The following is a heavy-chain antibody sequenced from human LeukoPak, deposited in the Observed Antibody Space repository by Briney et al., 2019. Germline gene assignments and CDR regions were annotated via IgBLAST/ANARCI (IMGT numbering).Heavy chain of an antibody. D-gene: IGHD6-13*01. CDR1: GGSFSGYY. J-gene: IGHJ6*03. CDR3: ARGSRIAAAGRGFYYYYYMDV. CDR2: INHRGST. Sequence: SETLSLTCAVYGGSFSGYYWSWIRQPPGKGLEWIGEINHRGSTNYNPSHKSLVTISVDTSKNQFSLKLSSVTAADTAVYYCARGSRIAAAGRGFYYYYYMDVWGKGTTVTVSS. V-gene: IGHV4-34*01.